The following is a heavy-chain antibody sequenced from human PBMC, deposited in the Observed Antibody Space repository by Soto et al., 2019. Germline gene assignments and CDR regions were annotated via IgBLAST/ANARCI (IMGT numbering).Heavy chain of an antibody. J-gene: IGHJ6*02. Sequence: QVQLVKSGAEVKKPGSPVKVSCKASGGTFSTYAITWVRQAPGQGLEWMGTIIPIFGTVKYAQNFQGRVTITADESTSTAYMELSSLKSEDTAVFECARDDPGSCSGGSCNYYDGMDVWGQGTSVTVSS. CDR1: GGTFSTYA. D-gene: IGHD2-15*01. V-gene: IGHV1-69*15. CDR2: IIPIFGTV. CDR3: ARDDPGSCSGGSCNYYDGMDV.